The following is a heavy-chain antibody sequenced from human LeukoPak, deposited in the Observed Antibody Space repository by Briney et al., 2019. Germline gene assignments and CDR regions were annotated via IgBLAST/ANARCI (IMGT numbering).Heavy chain of an antibody. CDR3: AKQLASAYYYMDV. V-gene: IGHV1-2*02. CDR2: INPNSGGT. J-gene: IGHJ6*03. D-gene: IGHD6-6*01. Sequence: ASVKVSCKASGYTFTGYYMHWVRQAPGQGLEWMGWINPNSGGTNYAQKFQGRVTMTRDTSISTAYMELSRLRSDDTAVYYCAKQLASAYYYMDVWGKGTTVTVSS. CDR1: GYTFTGYY.